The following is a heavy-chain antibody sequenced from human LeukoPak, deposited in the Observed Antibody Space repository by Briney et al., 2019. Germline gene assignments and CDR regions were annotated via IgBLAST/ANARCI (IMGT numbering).Heavy chain of an antibody. CDR1: GFTFSSCA. CDR3: AKDQSRVGASDPFDY. CDR2: ISGSGATT. Sequence: GGSLRLSCAASGFTFSSCAMTWVRQTPGKGLEWVSSISGSGATTYYADSVKGRFTISRDNSNNTVYLQMNSLRAEDTAVYYCAKDQSRVGASDPFDYWGQGMQVGVSS. J-gene: IGHJ4*02. D-gene: IGHD1-26*01. V-gene: IGHV3-23*01.